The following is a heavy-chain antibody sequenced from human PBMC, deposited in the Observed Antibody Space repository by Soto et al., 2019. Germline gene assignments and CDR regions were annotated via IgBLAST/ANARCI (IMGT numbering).Heavy chain of an antibody. CDR2: ISWDGGST. J-gene: IGHJ6*02. V-gene: IGHV3-43D*04. D-gene: IGHD2-15*01. Sequence: GGSLRLSCAASGFTFDDYAMHWVRQAPGKGLEWVSLISWDGGSTYYADSVKGRFTISRDNSKNSLYLQMNSLRAEDTALYYCAKDLSKRYCSGGSCYRNYYGMDVWGQGTTVTV. CDR3: AKDLSKRYCSGGSCYRNYYGMDV. CDR1: GFTFDDYA.